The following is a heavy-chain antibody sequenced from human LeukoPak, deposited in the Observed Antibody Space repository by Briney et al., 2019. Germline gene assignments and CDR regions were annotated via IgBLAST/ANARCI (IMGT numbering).Heavy chain of an antibody. D-gene: IGHD6-19*01. J-gene: IGHJ4*02. CDR3: AKRGSGWYFDY. V-gene: IGHV3-23*01. CDR2: VTSSGGST. CDR1: GFTFSSYS. Sequence: GGSLRLSCAVSGFTFSSYSMSWVRQAPGKGLEWVSAVTSSGGSTYYADSVKGRFTISRDNSENTLYLQMNSLRAEDTAVYYCAKRGSGWYFDYWAREPWSPSPQ.